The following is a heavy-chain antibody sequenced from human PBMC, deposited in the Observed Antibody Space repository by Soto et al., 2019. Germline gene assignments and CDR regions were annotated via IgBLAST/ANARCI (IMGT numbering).Heavy chain of an antibody. CDR3: ARDRAYGEHTYWFDP. Sequence: ASVKFSCKASGYSFTNYHIHWVRQAPGQGLEWMGIINPSGGSRSYAQKFQGRVTMTRDTSTSTVYMELSSLRSEDTAVYYCARDRAYGEHTYWFDPWGQGTLVTVSS. CDR2: INPSGGSR. V-gene: IGHV1-46*01. D-gene: IGHD4-17*01. J-gene: IGHJ5*02. CDR1: GYSFTNYH.